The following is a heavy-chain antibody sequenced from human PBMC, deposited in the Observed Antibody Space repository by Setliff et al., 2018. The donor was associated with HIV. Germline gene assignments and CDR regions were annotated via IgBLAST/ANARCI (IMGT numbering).Heavy chain of an antibody. CDR2: IHAGNDNT. V-gene: IGHV1-3*01. D-gene: IGHD6-19*01. CDR3: ARDRPIAVAAIDRTFDI. CDR1: GYTFTTYT. Sequence: ASVMVSCKASGYTFTTYTMHWVRQAPGQRLEWMGWIHAGNDNTKFSQKFQGRVTITRDTSASTVYMELSSLRSEDTAVYYCARDRPIAVAAIDRTFDIWGQGTMVTVSS. J-gene: IGHJ3*02.